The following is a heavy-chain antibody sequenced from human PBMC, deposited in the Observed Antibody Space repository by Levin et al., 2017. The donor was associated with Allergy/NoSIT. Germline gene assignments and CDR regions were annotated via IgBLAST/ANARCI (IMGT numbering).Heavy chain of an antibody. CDR2: IVSDGNNK. CDR3: AKGGDYDV. J-gene: IGHJ6*04. D-gene: IGHD4-17*01. CDR1: GFTFSTYG. V-gene: IGHV3-30*18. Sequence: AGGSLRLSCAASGFTFSTYGLHWVRQAPGKGLEWVALIVSDGNNKYYADSVKGRFTISRDNSKNTLYLQMNSLRGDDTAVYYCAKGGDYDVWGKGTTVTVSS.